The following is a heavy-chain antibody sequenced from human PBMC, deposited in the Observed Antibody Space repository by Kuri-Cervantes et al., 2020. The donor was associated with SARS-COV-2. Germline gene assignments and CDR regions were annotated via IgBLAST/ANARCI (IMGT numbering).Heavy chain of an antibody. V-gene: IGHV1-3*01. CDR3: ARDVRRLRNYYDSSGYPDY. Sequence: ASVKVSCKASGYTFTSYAMHWVRQAPGQRLEWMGWINAGNGNTKYSQKFQGRVTITRDTSASTAYMELSSLRSEDTAVYYCARDVRRLRNYYDSSGYPDYWGQGTLVTVSS. J-gene: IGHJ4*02. CDR2: INAGNGNT. D-gene: IGHD3-22*01. CDR1: GYTFTSYA.